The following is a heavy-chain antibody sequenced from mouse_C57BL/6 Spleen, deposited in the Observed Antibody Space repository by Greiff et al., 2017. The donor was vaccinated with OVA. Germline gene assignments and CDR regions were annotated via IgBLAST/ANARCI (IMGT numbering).Heavy chain of an antibody. CDR2: INPSTGGT. V-gene: IGHV1-42*01. Sequence: VQLKQSGPELVKPGASVKISCKASGYSFTGYYMNWVKQSPEKSLEWIGEINPSTGGTTYNQKFKAKATLTVDKSSSTAYMQLKSLTSEDSAVYYCARREYDGYYVAYWGQGTLVTVSA. J-gene: IGHJ3*01. D-gene: IGHD2-3*01. CDR3: ARREYDGYYVAY. CDR1: GYSFTGYY.